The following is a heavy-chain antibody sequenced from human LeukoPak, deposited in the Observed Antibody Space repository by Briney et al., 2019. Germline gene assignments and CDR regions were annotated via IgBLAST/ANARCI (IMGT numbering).Heavy chain of an antibody. CDR2: ISFDGTKT. Sequence: GGSLRLSCAASGFTFNNYGMHWVRQAPGKGLEWVAIISFDGTKTYYADSVKGRFTISRDQANNTLYLQMNTLRDEDTAVYYCARGPRYSFYWGQGTLVSVSS. V-gene: IGHV3-30*03. CDR3: ARGPRYSFY. D-gene: IGHD6-13*01. J-gene: IGHJ4*02. CDR1: GFTFNNYG.